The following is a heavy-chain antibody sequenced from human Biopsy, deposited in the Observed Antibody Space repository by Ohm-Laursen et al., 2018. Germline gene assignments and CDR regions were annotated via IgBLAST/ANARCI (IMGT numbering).Heavy chain of an antibody. V-gene: IGHV1-69*06. Sequence: SVKASCKAPGGTFSNYGVNWVRQAPGQGLEWLGGNIPILGTGNYAQKFQDRVTIAADTSTSTATMELRSLRSDDTAVYYCATKLTGYFHHWGQGTLVIVSS. J-gene: IGHJ1*01. CDR3: ATKLTGYFHH. D-gene: IGHD3-9*01. CDR2: NIPILGTG. CDR1: GGTFSNYG.